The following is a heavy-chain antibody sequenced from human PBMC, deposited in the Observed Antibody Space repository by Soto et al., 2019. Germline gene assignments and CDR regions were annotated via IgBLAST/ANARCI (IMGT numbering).Heavy chain of an antibody. D-gene: IGHD3-10*01. CDR1: GGSINRGGHY. CDR3: ARDLYGSGVYNWFDP. Sequence: PSETLSLTCTVFGGSINRGGHYWSWIRQHPGKGLEWIGYMYYSGSTYYTPSLKSRVTISVDTSKNQFSLKLSSVTAADTAVYYCARDLYGSGVYNWFDPWGQGTLVTVSS. V-gene: IGHV4-31*03. J-gene: IGHJ5*02. CDR2: MYYSGST.